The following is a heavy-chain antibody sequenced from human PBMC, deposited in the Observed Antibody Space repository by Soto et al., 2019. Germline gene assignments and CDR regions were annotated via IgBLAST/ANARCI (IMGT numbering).Heavy chain of an antibody. J-gene: IGHJ5*02. CDR3: ARGWVQLGFDP. CDR1: GGSLNSYS. V-gene: IGHV4-59*01. D-gene: IGHD1-1*01. CDR2: VHHSGTT. Sequence: SETLSLTCTVSGGSLNSYSWSWIRRPPGKRLEWIGYVHHSGTTKYNPSFKSRVNLSLDTSENQFSLKLSSVTAADTAVYYCARGWVQLGFDPWGEGTLVTVSS.